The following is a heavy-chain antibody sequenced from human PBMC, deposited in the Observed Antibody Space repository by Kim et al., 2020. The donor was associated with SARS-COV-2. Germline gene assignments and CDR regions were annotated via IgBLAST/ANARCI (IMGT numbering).Heavy chain of an antibody. D-gene: IGHD3-16*02. V-gene: IGHV1-69*13. J-gene: IGHJ6*02. CDR3: ASQAERMKFGGVIVIPGPYYYYGMDV. CDR1: GGTFSSYA. Sequence: SVKVSCKASGGTFSSYAISWVRQAPGQGLEWMGGIIPIFGTANYAQKFQGRVTITADESTSTAYMELSSLRSEDTAVYYCASQAERMKFGGVIVIPGPYYYYGMDVWGQGTTVTVSS. CDR2: IIPIFGTA.